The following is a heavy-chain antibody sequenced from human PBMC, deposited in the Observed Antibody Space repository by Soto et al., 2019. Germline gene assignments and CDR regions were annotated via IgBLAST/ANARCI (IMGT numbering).Heavy chain of an antibody. CDR1: GYSFTTYC. Sequence: PGESLKSSGNGSGYSFTTYCITLVLQMPGKGLEWMGRIDPSDSYTSYSPSFQGHVTISADKSISTAYLQWSSLRASDTAMYYCARHLLPDYYFDYWGQGTLVTVSS. J-gene: IGHJ4*02. CDR3: ARHLLPDYYFDY. CDR2: IDPSDSYT. D-gene: IGHD1-26*01. V-gene: IGHV5-10-1*01.